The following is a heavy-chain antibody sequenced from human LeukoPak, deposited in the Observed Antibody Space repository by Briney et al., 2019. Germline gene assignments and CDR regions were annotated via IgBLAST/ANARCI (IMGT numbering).Heavy chain of an antibody. CDR2: IISNGGST. CDR3: VKEISGYYAY. V-gene: IGHV3-64D*06. CDR1: GFTFSSYP. Sequence: GSLRLSCSASGFTFSSYPMHWVRQAPGKGLEYVSAIISNGGSTYYADSVKGRFTISRDNSKNTLSLQMSSLRAEDTAVYYCVKEISGYYAYWGQGTLVTVSS. J-gene: IGHJ4*02. D-gene: IGHD3-22*01.